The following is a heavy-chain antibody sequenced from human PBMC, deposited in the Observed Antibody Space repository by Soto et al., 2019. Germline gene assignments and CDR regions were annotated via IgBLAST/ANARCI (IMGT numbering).Heavy chain of an antibody. CDR2: INHVGGT. Sequence: SETLSLTCAVYGGFLSESYWTWIRQPPGKGLEWIGEINHVGGTNYNPSLKSRVTMSVDTSQNQFSLRLISVTAADTAMYFCVRIRYQLPSSVLWLDPWCQGTPVTVSS. V-gene: IGHV4-34*01. CDR3: VRIRYQLPSSVLWLDP. J-gene: IGHJ5*02. D-gene: IGHD3-16*01. CDR1: GGFLSESY.